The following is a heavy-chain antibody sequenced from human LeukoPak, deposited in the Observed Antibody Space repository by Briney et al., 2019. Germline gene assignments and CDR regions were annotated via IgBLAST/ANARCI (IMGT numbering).Heavy chain of an antibody. CDR3: ARGGAYGMMGY. J-gene: IGHJ4*02. D-gene: IGHD4-17*01. CDR2: ITNTGRTI. V-gene: IGHV3-48*03. Sequence: AGGSLRLSCVASGFSFSSFEMNWVRQAPGKGLEWLSYITNTGRTIYYADSVKGRLTISRDNAKNSLYLHMNSLRSDDTAIYYCARGGAYGMMGYWGQGTLVTVSS. CDR1: GFSFSSFE.